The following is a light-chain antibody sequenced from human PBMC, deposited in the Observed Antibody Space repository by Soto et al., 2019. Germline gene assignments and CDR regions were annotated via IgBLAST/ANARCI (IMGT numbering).Light chain of an antibody. CDR2: DVT. CDR1: SRDVGHYNF. V-gene: IGLV2-14*01. CDR3: NSYTNSGTYV. J-gene: IGLJ1*01. Sequence: QSALTKPAPVSGSPGQSVTISCTGTSRDVGHYNFVSWYQQHPGKVPKLMIYDVTNRPSGISNRFSGSRSGNTASLTISGLQAEDEADYFCNSYTNSGTYVFGTGTKLTVL.